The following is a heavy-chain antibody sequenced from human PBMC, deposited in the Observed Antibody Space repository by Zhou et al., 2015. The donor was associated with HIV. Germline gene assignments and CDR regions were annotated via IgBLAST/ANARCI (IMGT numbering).Heavy chain of an antibody. CDR1: GGAFSSYA. J-gene: IGHJ4*02. CDR3: ARGGVGGAPEIDY. Sequence: QVQLVQSGAEVKRPGSSVKVSCKASGGAFSSYAISWVRQAPGQGLEWMGGIIPHFGSANYAQKFQGRVTITADESTNTAYMELSGLKSEDTAVYYCARGGVGGAPEIDYWGQGTLVTVFS. CDR2: IIPHFGSA. D-gene: IGHD1-26*01. V-gene: IGHV1-69*01.